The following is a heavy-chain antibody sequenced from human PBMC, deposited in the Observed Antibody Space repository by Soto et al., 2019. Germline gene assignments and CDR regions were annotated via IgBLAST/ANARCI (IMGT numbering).Heavy chain of an antibody. J-gene: IGHJ4*02. Sequence: GGSLRLSCAASGFTFSNHGMSWVRQAPGKGLEWVSGISGRGDSIYYANSVKGRFTISRDNSKNTLYLHMDSLGAEDTAVYYCAQDRGFYLAAYFDYWGQGSLVTVSS. CDR1: GFTFSNHG. CDR2: ISGRGDSI. CDR3: AQDRGFYLAAYFDY. V-gene: IGHV3-23*01. D-gene: IGHD3-22*01.